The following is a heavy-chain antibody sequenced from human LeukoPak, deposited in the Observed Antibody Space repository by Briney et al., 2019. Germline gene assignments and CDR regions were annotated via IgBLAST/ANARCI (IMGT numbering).Heavy chain of an antibody. CDR3: AKDSDWDRGYHFDY. Sequence: GGSLRLSCAASGFTLSSDAMHWVRQAPGKGLEWVAFIRYDGINKQYADSVKGRFTISRDTSKNALYLQINSLRAEDTAVYYCAKDSDWDRGYHFDYWGQGTLVTVSS. J-gene: IGHJ4*02. CDR2: IRYDGINK. CDR1: GFTLSSDA. V-gene: IGHV3-30*02. D-gene: IGHD3-22*01.